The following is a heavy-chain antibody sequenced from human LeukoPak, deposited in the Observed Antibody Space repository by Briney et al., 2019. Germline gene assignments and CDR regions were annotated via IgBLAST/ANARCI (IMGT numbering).Heavy chain of an antibody. CDR1: GYTFTSYY. V-gene: IGHV1-46*01. CDR2: INPSGGST. Sequence: AASVKVSCKASGYTFTSYYMHWVRQAPGQGLEWMGIINPSGGSTSYAQKFQGRVTMTRDMSTSTVYMELSSLRSEDTAVYYCARDPYYDSSGWHMDVWGKGTTVTVSS. J-gene: IGHJ6*03. CDR3: ARDPYYDSSGWHMDV. D-gene: IGHD3-22*01.